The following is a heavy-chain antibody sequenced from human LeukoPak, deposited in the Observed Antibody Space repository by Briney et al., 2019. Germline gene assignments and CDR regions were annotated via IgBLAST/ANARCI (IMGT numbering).Heavy chain of an antibody. D-gene: IGHD6-6*01. CDR2: INHSGST. CDR3: ARSSAARLHYYFDY. J-gene: IGHJ4*02. Sequence: SETLSLTCAVYGGSFSGYYWSWIRQPPGKGLEWIGEINHSGSTNYNPSLKSRVTISVDTSKNQFSLKLSSVTAADTAVYYCARSSAARLHYYFDYWGQGTLVTVSS. V-gene: IGHV4-34*01. CDR1: GGSFSGYY.